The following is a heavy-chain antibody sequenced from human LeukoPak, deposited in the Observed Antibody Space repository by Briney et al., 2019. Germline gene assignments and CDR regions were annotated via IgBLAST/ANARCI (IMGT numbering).Heavy chain of an antibody. CDR1: GGSFSGYC. CDR3: ARVGYSYVINDWSRTGLGAYATKNYYHMDV. Sequence: TSETLSFTCAVYGGSFSGYCWSWSRQPPGKGLEWIGEINHSGSTNYNPSLKSRVTISGDTSKNHFSLQITSVTTAYTAVYLCARVGYSYVINDWSRTGLGAYATKNYYHMDVWGKGTTVTVSS. J-gene: IGHJ6*03. V-gene: IGHV4-34*01. CDR2: INHSGST. D-gene: IGHD5-18*01.